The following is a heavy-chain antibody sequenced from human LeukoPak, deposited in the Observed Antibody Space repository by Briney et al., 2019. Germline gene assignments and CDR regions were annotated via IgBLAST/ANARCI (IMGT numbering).Heavy chain of an antibody. V-gene: IGHV3-7*01. J-gene: IGHJ1*01. CDR3: SVTPYAEYFQY. CDR2: IKQDGGEK. CDR1: GHILSRYW. D-gene: IGHD2-21*02. Sequence: GGSLRLSCAGSGHILSRYWMSWVRQAPGKGLEWVANIKQDGGEKYYVDSVKGRFTISRDNAKNSVYLQMSSLRGEDTAVYYCSVTPYAEYFQYWGQGTLVTVSS.